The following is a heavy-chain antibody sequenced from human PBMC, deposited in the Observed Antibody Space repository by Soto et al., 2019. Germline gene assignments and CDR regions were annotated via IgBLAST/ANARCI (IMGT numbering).Heavy chain of an antibody. CDR3: ALGVVPDATYYYYGMDV. CDR1: GGTFSSYA. Sequence: GXSVKVSCKASGGTFSSYAISWVRQAPGQGLEWMGGIIPIFGTANYAQKFQGRVTITADESTRTAYMELSSLRSEDTAVYYCALGVVPDATYYYYGMDVWGQGTTVTVSS. V-gene: IGHV1-69*13. D-gene: IGHD2-2*01. J-gene: IGHJ6*02. CDR2: IIPIFGTA.